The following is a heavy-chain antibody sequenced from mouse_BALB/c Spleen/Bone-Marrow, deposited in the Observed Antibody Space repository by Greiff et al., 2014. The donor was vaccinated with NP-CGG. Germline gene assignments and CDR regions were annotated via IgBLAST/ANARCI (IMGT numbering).Heavy chain of an antibody. CDR2: ISSGGGST. J-gene: IGHJ3*01. CDR1: GFAFSSYD. V-gene: IGHV5-12-1*01. D-gene: IGHD1-1*01. CDR3: AGQILRGFAY. Sequence: VQLQQPGGGLVKPGGSLKLSCAASGFAFSSYDMSWVRQTPEKRLEWVAYISSGGGSTYYSDTVKGRFTISRDNAKNTLYLQMSSLKSEDTAMYYCAGQILRGFAYWGQGTLVTVSA.